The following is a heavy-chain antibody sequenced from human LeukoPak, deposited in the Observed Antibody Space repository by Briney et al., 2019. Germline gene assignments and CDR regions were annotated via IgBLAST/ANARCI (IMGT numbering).Heavy chain of an antibody. CDR3: ARGFTDGSQQFDY. D-gene: IGHD1-26*01. CDR2: IDGVGTGA. J-gene: IGHJ4*02. CDR1: GFTFNCNA. V-gene: IGHV3-23*01. Sequence: GASLRLSCAASGFTFNCNAMSWVRQAPGKGLQWVSTIDGVGTGAYYAASVKGRFTISRDNSKNTLYLQMNSLRAEDTAVYYCARGFTDGSQQFDYWGQGTLVTVSS.